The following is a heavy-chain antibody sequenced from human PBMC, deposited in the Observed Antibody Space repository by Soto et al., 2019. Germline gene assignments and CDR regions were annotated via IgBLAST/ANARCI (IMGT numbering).Heavy chain of an antibody. V-gene: IGHV3-48*01. CDR1: GFTFSSYS. CDR2: ISRSSSTI. Sequence: EVQLVESGGGLVQPGGSLRLSCAASGFTFSSYSMNWVRQAPGKGLEWLSYISRSSSTIYYADSVKGRFIISRDNAKNSLYLQMNSLRAEDTAVYYCARDTPPLTWGKGTTDTVSS. J-gene: IGHJ6*04. CDR3: ARDTPPLT.